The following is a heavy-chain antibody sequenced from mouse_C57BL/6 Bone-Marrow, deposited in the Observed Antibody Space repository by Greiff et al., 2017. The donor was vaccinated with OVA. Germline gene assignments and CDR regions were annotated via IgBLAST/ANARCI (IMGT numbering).Heavy chain of an antibody. J-gene: IGHJ4*01. CDR3: TGWLFYYAMDY. Sequence: VQLKESGAELVRPGASVKLSCTASGFNIKDDYMHWVKQRPEQGLEWIGWIDPENGDTEYASKFQGKATITADTSSNTAYLQLSSLTSEDTAVYYCTGWLFYYAMDYWGQGTSVTVSS. CDR1: GFNIKDDY. V-gene: IGHV14-4*01. CDR2: IDPENGDT. D-gene: IGHD2-3*01.